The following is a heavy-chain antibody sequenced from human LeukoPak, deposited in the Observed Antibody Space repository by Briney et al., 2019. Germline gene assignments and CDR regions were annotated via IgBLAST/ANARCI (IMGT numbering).Heavy chain of an antibody. CDR3: AKDHCGGDCSTFDY. D-gene: IGHD2-21*02. Sequence: GGSLRLSCAASGFTFSSYGMHWVRQAPGKGLEWVAFIRYDGSNKYYADSVKGRFTISRDNSKNTLYLQMNSLRAENTAVYYCAKDHCGGDCSTFDYWGQGTLVTVSS. J-gene: IGHJ4*02. V-gene: IGHV3-30*02. CDR1: GFTFSSYG. CDR2: IRYDGSNK.